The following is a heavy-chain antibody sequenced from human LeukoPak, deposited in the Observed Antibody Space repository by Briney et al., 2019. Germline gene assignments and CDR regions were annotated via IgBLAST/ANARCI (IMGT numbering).Heavy chain of an antibody. D-gene: IGHD7-27*01. CDR1: GGPFSGYY. Sequence: SETLSLTCTVYGGPFSGYYWNWIRQPPGKGLEWIGEINHNGYTNYNPSRESRVTISVDTTTNQFSLKVYSLTAADTAVYFCARAGTGDRSAVFDYWGQEILVTVSS. V-gene: IGHV4-34*01. J-gene: IGHJ4*02. CDR3: ARAGTGDRSAVFDY. CDR2: INHNGYT.